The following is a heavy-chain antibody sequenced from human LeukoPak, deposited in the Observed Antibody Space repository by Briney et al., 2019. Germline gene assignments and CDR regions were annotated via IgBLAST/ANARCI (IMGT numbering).Heavy chain of an antibody. V-gene: IGHV3-7*01. CDR1: GFTFSSYW. Sequence: GGSLRLSCAASGFTFSSYWMSWVRQAPGKGLEWVANIKQDGSEKYYVDSVKGRFTISRDNSENSLYLQMDSLTAEDTAVYYCARDLSGVTGYTYGRGIDYWGQGTLVTVSS. CDR2: IKQDGSEK. D-gene: IGHD5-18*01. CDR3: ARDLSGVTGYTYGRGIDY. J-gene: IGHJ4*02.